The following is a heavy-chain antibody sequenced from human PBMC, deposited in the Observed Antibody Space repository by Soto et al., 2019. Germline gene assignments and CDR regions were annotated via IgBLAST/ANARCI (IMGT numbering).Heavy chain of an antibody. CDR2: IYYSGST. J-gene: IGHJ5*02. D-gene: IGHD6-19*01. Sequence: SETLSLTCTVSGGSISSSSYYWGWIRQPPGKGLEWIGSIYYSGSTYYNPSLKSRVTISVDTSKNQFSLKLSSVTAADTAVYYCARHTTPLTAPYSSGPRGLWFDPWGQGTLVTVSS. CDR3: ARHTTPLTAPYSSGPRGLWFDP. V-gene: IGHV4-39*01. CDR1: GGSISSSSYY.